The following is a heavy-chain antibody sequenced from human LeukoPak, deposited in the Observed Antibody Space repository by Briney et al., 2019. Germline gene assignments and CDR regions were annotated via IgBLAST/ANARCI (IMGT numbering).Heavy chain of an antibody. V-gene: IGHV3-30-3*01. Sequence: PGRSLRLSCAASGFTFSSYAMHWVRQAPGKGLEWVAVISYDGSNKYYADSVKGRFTISRDNSKNTLYLQMNSLRAEDTAVYYCAARYRLSGFDPWGQGTLVTVSS. CDR1: GFTFSSYA. J-gene: IGHJ5*02. CDR2: ISYDGSNK. CDR3: AARYRLSGFDP. D-gene: IGHD2-2*02.